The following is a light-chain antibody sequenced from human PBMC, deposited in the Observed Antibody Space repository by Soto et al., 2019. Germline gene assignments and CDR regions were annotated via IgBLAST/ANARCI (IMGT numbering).Light chain of an antibody. CDR1: RTLSINS. Sequence: EIVLTQSPGTPSLSPGERATLSCRASRTLSINSLAWYQQKPGQAPRLLIYAASTRATDIPERFSGSGSGTDFTLSISSLEPDDFALYYCQQYDASPLTFGPGTKVDIK. V-gene: IGKV3-20*01. J-gene: IGKJ3*01. CDR2: AAS. CDR3: QQYDASPLT.